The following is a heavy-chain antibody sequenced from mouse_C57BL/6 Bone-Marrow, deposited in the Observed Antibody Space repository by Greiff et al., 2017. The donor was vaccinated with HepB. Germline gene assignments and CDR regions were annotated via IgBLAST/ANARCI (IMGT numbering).Heavy chain of an antibody. CDR1: GYTFTSYW. CDR2: VDPSDSYT. CDR3: ARGGFFF. Sequence: VQLQQPGAELVKPGASVKLSCKASGYTFTSYWMQWVKQRPGQGLEWIGEVDPSDSYTNYNQKFKGKATLTVDTSSSTAYMQLSSLTSEDSAVYYCARGGFFFWGQGTLVTVSA. V-gene: IGHV1-50*01. J-gene: IGHJ3*01.